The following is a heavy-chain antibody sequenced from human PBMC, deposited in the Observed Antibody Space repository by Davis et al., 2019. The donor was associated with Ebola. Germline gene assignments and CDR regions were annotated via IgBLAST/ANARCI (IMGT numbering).Heavy chain of an antibody. CDR1: GGTFSSYA. J-gene: IGHJ6*03. D-gene: IGHD6-13*01. CDR3: ARVPWSSSPAGYYYYYMDV. Sequence: SVKVSCKASGGTFSSYAISWVRQAPGQGLEWMGGIIPILGTANYAQKFQGRVTITADESTSTAYMELSRLRSDDTAVYYCARVPWSSSPAGYYYYYMDVWGKGTTVTVSS. CDR2: IIPILGTA. V-gene: IGHV1-69*13.